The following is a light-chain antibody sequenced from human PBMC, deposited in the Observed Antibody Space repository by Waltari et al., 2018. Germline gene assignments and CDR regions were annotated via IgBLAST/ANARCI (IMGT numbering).Light chain of an antibody. CDR1: QSISSW. J-gene: IGKJ3*01. V-gene: IGKV1-5*01. CDR2: DAS. Sequence: DIQMTQSPSTLSASVGDRVTITSRASQSISSWLAWYQQKPGKAPKPLIYDASSLESGVPSRFSGSGSGTEFTLTISSLQPDDFATYYCQQANSFPFTFGPGTKVDIK. CDR3: QQANSFPFT.